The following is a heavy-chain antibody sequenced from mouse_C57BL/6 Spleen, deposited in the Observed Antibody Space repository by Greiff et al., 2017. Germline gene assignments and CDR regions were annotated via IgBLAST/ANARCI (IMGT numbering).Heavy chain of an antibody. J-gene: IGHJ3*01. Sequence: VQLQQPGAELVMPGASVKLSCKASGYTFTSYWMHWVKQRPGQGLEWIGEIDPSDSYTNYNQKFKGKSTLTVDKASRTADMQLSSLTSEDSAFYYCARSSLSGFAYWGQGTLVTVSA. CDR3: ARSSLSGFAY. V-gene: IGHV1-69*01. CDR2: IDPSDSYT. D-gene: IGHD6-2*01. CDR1: GYTFTSYW.